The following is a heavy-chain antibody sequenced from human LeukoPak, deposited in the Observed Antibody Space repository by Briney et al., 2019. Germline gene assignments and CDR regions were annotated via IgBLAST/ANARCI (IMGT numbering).Heavy chain of an antibody. CDR3: ARELRGYSYGYSHYFDY. V-gene: IGHV1-18*01. CDR1: GYTFTSYG. J-gene: IGHJ4*02. CDR2: ISAYNGNT. D-gene: IGHD5-18*01. Sequence: GASVKVSCMASGYTFTSYGISWVRQAPGQGLEWMGWISAYNGNTNYAQKLQGRVTMTTDTSTSTAYMELRSLRSDDTAVYYCARELRGYSYGYSHYFDYWGQGTLVTVSS.